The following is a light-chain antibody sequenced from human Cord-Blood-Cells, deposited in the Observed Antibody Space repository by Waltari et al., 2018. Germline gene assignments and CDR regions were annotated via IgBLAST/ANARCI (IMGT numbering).Light chain of an antibody. CDR3: QQYGSSPDS. CDR2: GAS. V-gene: IGKV3-20*01. Sequence: EIVLTQSPGTLSLSPGERATLSCRARKSVSSSYVAWYQQKPGQAPRLLIYGASSRATGIPDRFSGSGSGTDFTLTIGRLEPEDFAVYYCQQYGSSPDSFGQGTKLEI. CDR1: KSVSSSY. J-gene: IGKJ2*03.